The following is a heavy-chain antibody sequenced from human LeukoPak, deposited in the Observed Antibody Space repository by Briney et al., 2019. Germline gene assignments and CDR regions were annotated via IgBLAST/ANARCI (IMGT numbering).Heavy chain of an antibody. V-gene: IGHV3-74*01. CDR3: ARDSTVTSAFDP. J-gene: IGHJ5*02. Sequence: RGSLRLSCAASGFTLSSYWMHWVRQAPGKGLVWVSRMNSDGSSTTYADSVKGRFTISRDNAKNTLYLQMNSLRAEDTAVYYCARDSTVTSAFDPWGQGTLVTVS. D-gene: IGHD4-11*01. CDR1: GFTLSSYW. CDR2: MNSDGSST.